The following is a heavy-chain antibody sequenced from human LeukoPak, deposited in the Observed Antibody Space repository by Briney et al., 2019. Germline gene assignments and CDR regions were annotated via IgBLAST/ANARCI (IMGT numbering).Heavy chain of an antibody. Sequence: GGSLRLSCAASGFTFSSYSMNWVRQAPGKGLEWVSSISSSSSYIYYADSVKGRFTISRGNSKNTLYLQMNSLRAEDTAVYYCAKLSMTHAKLENAFDIWGQGTMVTVSS. CDR1: GFTFSSYS. J-gene: IGHJ3*02. D-gene: IGHD1-1*01. CDR2: ISSSSSYI. CDR3: AKLSMTHAKLENAFDI. V-gene: IGHV3-21*01.